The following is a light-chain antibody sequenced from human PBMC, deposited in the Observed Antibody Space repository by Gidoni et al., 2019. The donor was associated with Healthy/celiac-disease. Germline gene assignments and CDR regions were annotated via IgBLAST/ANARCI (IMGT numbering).Light chain of an antibody. CDR3: QQRSNWPLT. Sequence: IVLTHSPATLSLSPGERATLSCRASQSVSSYLAWYQQKPGQAPRLLIYDAPNRATGIPARFSGSGSGTDFTLTISSLEPEDFAVYYCQQRSNWPLTFGGGTKVEIK. V-gene: IGKV3-11*01. J-gene: IGKJ4*02. CDR2: DAP. CDR1: QSVSSY.